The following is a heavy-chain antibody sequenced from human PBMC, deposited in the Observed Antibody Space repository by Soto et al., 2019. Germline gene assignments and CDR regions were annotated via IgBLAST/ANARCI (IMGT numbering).Heavy chain of an antibody. J-gene: IGHJ4*02. CDR2: ISGSGGRT. CDR1: GFNFSSYA. D-gene: IGHD5-12*01. Sequence: GGSLRLACAASGFNFSSYAMSWVRQAPGKGLEWVSAISGSGGRTYYADSLKGRLTLYRGNAKNTLYLQMNSLRAEDTAVYYCSKARLKMATIQYYFDYWGQGTLVTVSS. V-gene: IGHV3-23*01. CDR3: SKARLKMATIQYYFDY.